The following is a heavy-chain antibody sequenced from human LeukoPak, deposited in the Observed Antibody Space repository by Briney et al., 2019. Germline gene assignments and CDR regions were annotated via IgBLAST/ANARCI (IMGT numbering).Heavy chain of an antibody. J-gene: IGHJ6*03. CDR1: GFTFSSYS. CDR2: ISSSSSYI. Sequence: GGSLRLSCAASGFTFSSYSMNWVRQAPGKVLEWVSSISSSSSYIYYADSVKGRFTISRDNAKNSLYLQMNSLRAEDTAVYYCARDTYYYDSSGYYPFYYYYYMDVWGKGTTVTISS. D-gene: IGHD3-22*01. CDR3: ARDTYYYDSSGYYPFYYYYYMDV. V-gene: IGHV3-21*01.